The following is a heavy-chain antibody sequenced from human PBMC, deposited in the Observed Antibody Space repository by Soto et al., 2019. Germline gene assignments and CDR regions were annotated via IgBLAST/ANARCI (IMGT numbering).Heavy chain of an antibody. D-gene: IGHD3-22*01. CDR1: GFTFSSYS. V-gene: IGHV3-21*01. Sequence: VGSLRLSCAASGFTFSSYSMNWVRQAPGKGLEWVSSISSSSSYIYYADSVKGRFTISRDNAKNSLYLQMNSLRAEDTAVYYCARDPNDGYYYDSSGYYYSSWFDPWGQGTLVTVSS. CDR3: ARDPNDGYYYDSSGYYYSSWFDP. J-gene: IGHJ5*02. CDR2: ISSSSSYI.